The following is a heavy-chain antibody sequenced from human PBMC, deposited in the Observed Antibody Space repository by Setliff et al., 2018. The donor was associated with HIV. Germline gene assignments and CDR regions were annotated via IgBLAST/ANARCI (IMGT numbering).Heavy chain of an antibody. Sequence: SETLSLTCTVSGGSISTYYWTWIRQPPGKGLEWIGYIYTSGSTSYNPSLKSRHTISLDTSKNQFSLKLSSVTAADTAVYYCARQERYCTSADCYRYFNYWGQGTLVTVSS. CDR3: ARQERYCTSADCYRYFNY. D-gene: IGHD2-2*02. CDR2: IYTSGST. J-gene: IGHJ4*02. V-gene: IGHV4-4*09. CDR1: GGSISTYY.